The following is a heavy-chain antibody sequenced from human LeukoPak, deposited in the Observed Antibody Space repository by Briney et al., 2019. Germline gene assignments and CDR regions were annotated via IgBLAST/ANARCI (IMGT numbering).Heavy chain of an antibody. D-gene: IGHD1-26*01. CDR2: IYDSGST. V-gene: IGHV4-39*01. J-gene: IGHJ6*02. CDR3: ARGRAYYYYYGMDV. CDR1: GGSIRSSYYY. Sequence: SETLSLTCTVSGGSIRSSYYYWGWIRQPPGKGLEWIGSIYDSGSTYYNPSLKSRVTISVDTSKNQFSLKLNSVTAADTAVYYCARGRAYYYYYGMDVWGQGTTVTVSS.